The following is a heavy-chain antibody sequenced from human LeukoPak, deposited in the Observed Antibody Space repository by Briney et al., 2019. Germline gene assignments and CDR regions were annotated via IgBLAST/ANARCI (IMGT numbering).Heavy chain of an antibody. J-gene: IGHJ4*02. Sequence: SGGSLRLSCAASAFTFSNFYMNWVRQAPGKGLEWVANIKPDGSEEYYVDSVKGRFTISRDNAQNSLYLQMSSLRAGDTAVYYCARGQTWAFDYWGRGTLVTVSS. CDR3: ARGQTWAFDY. D-gene: IGHD3-16*01. CDR1: AFTFSNFY. V-gene: IGHV3-7*04. CDR2: IKPDGSEE.